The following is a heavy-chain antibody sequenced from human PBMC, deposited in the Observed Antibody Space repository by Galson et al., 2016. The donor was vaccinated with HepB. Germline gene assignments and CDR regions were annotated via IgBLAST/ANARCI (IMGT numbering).Heavy chain of an antibody. Sequence: SVKVSCKAPGGTFKSFAISWVRQAPGQGLEWMGGIIPFFATANYAQKFRGRVTITADESTSTAYVELSSLRSDDTAVYYCARDLGTAVAGRDTFDIWGQGTMVTVSS. CDR1: GGTFKSFA. V-gene: IGHV1-69*13. CDR2: IIPFFATA. CDR3: ARDLGTAVAGRDTFDI. D-gene: IGHD6-19*01. J-gene: IGHJ3*02.